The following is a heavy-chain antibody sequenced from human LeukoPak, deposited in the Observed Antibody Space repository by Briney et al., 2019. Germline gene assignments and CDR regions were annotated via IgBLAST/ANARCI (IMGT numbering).Heavy chain of an antibody. Sequence: SVKVSCKASGGTFSSYAISWVRQAPGQGLEWMGRIIPILSIANYAQKFQGRVTITADKSTSTAYMELSSLRSEDTAVYYCARSMVRGVILFDYWGQGTLVTVSS. CDR2: IIPILSIA. V-gene: IGHV1-69*04. D-gene: IGHD3-10*01. CDR3: ARSMVRGVILFDY. CDR1: GGTFSSYA. J-gene: IGHJ4*02.